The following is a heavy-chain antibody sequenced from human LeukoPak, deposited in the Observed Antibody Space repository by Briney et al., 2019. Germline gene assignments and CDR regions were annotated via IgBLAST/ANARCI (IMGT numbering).Heavy chain of an antibody. CDR1: GFTFSSFW. J-gene: IGHJ1*01. Sequence: GGSLRLSCAASGFTFSSFWMNWVRQVPGKGLVWVSHINSDGAKTNYADSVTGRFTISRDTARNTLYLQMNNLRVEDTAMYYCAASFRITGTTFYHWSQGTLVTVSS. CDR3: AASFRITGTTFYH. D-gene: IGHD1-20*01. CDR2: INSDGAKT. V-gene: IGHV3-74*01.